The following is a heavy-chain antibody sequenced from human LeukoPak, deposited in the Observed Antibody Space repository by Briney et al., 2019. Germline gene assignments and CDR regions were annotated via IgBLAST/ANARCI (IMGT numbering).Heavy chain of an antibody. V-gene: IGHV3-30*18. CDR1: GFIFTTHG. CDR3: AKHTDNYGMDV. J-gene: IGHJ6*02. CDR2: ISYDGSKK. D-gene: IGHD2-15*01. Sequence: GGSLRLSCAASGFIFTTHGMHWVRQAPGKGLEWVAFISYDGSKKYYADSVKGRFTISRDNSKNTLYLQMNSLRAEDTAVYYCAKHTDNYGMDVWGQGTTVTVSS.